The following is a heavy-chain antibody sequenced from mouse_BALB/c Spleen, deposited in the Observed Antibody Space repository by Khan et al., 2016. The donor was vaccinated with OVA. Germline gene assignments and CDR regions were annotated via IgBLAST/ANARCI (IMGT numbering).Heavy chain of an antibody. D-gene: IGHD1-1*01. CDR1: GYNFSSYW. CDR2: IYPGDGDT. J-gene: IGHJ4*01. Sequence: QVQLQQSGAELARPGASVKLSCKASGYNFSSYWMQWVKQRPGQGLEWIGAIYPGDGDTRYTQKFKGKATLTADKSSSTAYMQLSNLASEDSAVEYCSRGTTVEAMDYWGQGTSVTVSS. CDR3: SRGTTVEAMDY. V-gene: IGHV1-87*01.